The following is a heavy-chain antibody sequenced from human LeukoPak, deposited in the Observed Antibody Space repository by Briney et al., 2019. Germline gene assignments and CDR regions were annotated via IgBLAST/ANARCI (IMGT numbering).Heavy chain of an antibody. D-gene: IGHD6-13*01. CDR2: ISGSGGGT. Sequence: GGSLRLSCAVSGFTFSSSVMSWVRQAPGKGLEWVSAISGSGGGTYYADSVKGRFTISRDNSKNTLYLQMNSLRAEDTAVYYCAKASVGSSWPDYWGQGALVTVSS. CDR3: AKASVGSSWPDY. CDR1: GFTFSSSV. V-gene: IGHV3-23*01. J-gene: IGHJ4*02.